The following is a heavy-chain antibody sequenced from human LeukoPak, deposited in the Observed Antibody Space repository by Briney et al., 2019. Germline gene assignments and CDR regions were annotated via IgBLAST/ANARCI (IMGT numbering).Heavy chain of an antibody. Sequence: ASVKVSCKTSGYTFTTYGISWVRQAPGQGLEWMGFIGANNGRTQIPEKFQGRVTMTRDTSTSTAYMEPRNLRSDDTAEYYCARDSGSGSWSVYWGQGTLVTVSS. D-gene: IGHD1-26*01. J-gene: IGHJ4*02. CDR2: IGANNGRT. CDR3: ARDSGSGSWSVY. CDR1: GYTFTTYG. V-gene: IGHV1-18*01.